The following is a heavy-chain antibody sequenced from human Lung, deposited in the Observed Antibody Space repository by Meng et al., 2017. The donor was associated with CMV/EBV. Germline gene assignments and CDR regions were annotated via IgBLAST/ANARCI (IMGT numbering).Heavy chain of an antibody. Sequence: GEXXKISCKGSGYSFTSYWIGWVRQMPGKGLEWMGIIYPSDSDTRYSPSFQGQVTISADKSISTAYLQWSSLKASDTAMYYCARQIGNAAHDAFDIWGQGTXVTVSS. V-gene: IGHV5-51*01. D-gene: IGHD2-15*01. J-gene: IGHJ3*02. CDR1: GYSFTSYW. CDR2: IYPSDSDT. CDR3: ARQIGNAAHDAFDI.